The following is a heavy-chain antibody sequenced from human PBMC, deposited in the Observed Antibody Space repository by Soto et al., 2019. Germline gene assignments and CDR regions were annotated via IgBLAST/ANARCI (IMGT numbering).Heavy chain of an antibody. Sequence: GGSLRLSCSASGFTFSSYAMNWVRQAPGKGLEYVSAISSNGGSTYYADSVKGIFTISRDNSKNTLYLQMSSLRAEDTAVYYCVKVGHIVVVTAPLFDYWGQGTLVTVSS. CDR1: GFTFSSYA. D-gene: IGHD2-21*02. J-gene: IGHJ4*02. CDR3: VKVGHIVVVTAPLFDY. V-gene: IGHV3-64D*06. CDR2: ISSNGGST.